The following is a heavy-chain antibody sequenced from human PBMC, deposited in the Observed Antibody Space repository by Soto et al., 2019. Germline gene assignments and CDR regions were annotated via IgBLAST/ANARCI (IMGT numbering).Heavy chain of an antibody. CDR3: ARGPGGPDGPGEY. V-gene: IGHV1-3*01. J-gene: IGHJ4*02. Sequence: ASVKVSCKASGYTFTSYAMHWVRQAPGQRLEWMGWINAGNGNTKYSQKFQGRVTITRDTSASTAYMELRSLRSEDTAVYYCARGPGGPDGPGEYWGQGTLVTVSS. D-gene: IGHD3-10*01. CDR2: INAGNGNT. CDR1: GYTFTSYA.